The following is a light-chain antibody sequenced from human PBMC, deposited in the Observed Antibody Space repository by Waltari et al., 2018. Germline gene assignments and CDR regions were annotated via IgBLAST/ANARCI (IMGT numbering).Light chain of an antibody. J-gene: IGLJ2*01. Sequence: SSELTQDPAVSVALRQTFRFTCLSNILLSGDARSYQQKPGQAPVLVMFGENKRPSGIPDRFSGSISGSTTSLTITGAQAEDEADYYCNSRDNRGQGVIFGGGTKVTVL. V-gene: IGLV3-19*01. CDR3: NSRDNRGQGVI. CDR1: ILLSGD. CDR2: GEN.